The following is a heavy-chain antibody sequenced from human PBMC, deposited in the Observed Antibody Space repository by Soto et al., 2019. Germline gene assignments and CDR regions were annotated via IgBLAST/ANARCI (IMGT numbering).Heavy chain of an antibody. D-gene: IGHD2-2*01. Sequence: EVQLLESGGGLVQPGGSLRLSCAASGFTFSSYAMSWVRQAPGKGLEWVSAITGSGGSTYYADSVKGRFTISRDNSKNTLYLQMNSLRAEDMAVYYCAKPNLFCSSTSCYDLWGQGTLVTVSS. CDR3: AKPNLFCSSTSCYDL. CDR2: ITGSGGST. V-gene: IGHV3-23*01. J-gene: IGHJ5*02. CDR1: GFTFSSYA.